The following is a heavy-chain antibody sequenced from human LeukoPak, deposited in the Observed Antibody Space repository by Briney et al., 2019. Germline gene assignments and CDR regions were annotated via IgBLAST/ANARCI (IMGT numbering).Heavy chain of an antibody. CDR3: ARYYDILTGYPRWFDP. CDR2: IYYSGST. D-gene: IGHD3-9*01. CDR1: GGSISSSSYY. Sequence: SETLSLTCTVSGGSISSSSYYWGWIRQPPGKGLEWIGSIYYSGSTHYNPSLKSRVTISVDTSKNQFSLKLSSVTAADTAVYYCARYYDILTGYPRWFDPWGQGTLVTVSS. J-gene: IGHJ5*02. V-gene: IGHV4-39*07.